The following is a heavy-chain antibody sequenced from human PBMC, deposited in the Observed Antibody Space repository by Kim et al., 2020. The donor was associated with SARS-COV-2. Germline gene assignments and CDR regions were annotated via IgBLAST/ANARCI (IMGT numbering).Heavy chain of an antibody. V-gene: IGHV5-51*01. J-gene: IGHJ6*02. Sequence: SPSFQGQVTISADKSISTAYLQWSILKASDTAMYYCARHRLVGPLYGMDVWGQGTTVTVSS. CDR3: ARHRLVGPLYGMDV. D-gene: IGHD3-10*01.